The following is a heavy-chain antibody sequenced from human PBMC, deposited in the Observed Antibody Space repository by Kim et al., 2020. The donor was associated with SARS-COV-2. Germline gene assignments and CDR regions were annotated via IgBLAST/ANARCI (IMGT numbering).Heavy chain of an antibody. CDR1: GFTFSSYD. CDR3: ARVSYYDILTGYGYYYYYYMDV. V-gene: IGHV3-13*01. Sequence: LSLTCAASGFTFSSYDMHWVRQATGKGLEWVSTIGTAGDTYYPGSVKGRFTISRENAKNSLYLQMNSLRAGDTAVYYCARVSYYDILTGYGYYYYYYMDVWGKGTTVTVSS. CDR2: IGTAGDT. J-gene: IGHJ6*03. D-gene: IGHD3-9*01.